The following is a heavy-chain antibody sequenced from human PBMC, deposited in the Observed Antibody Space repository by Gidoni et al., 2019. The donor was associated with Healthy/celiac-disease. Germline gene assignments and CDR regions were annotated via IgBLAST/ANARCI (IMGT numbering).Heavy chain of an antibody. D-gene: IGHD6-13*01. V-gene: IGHV4-61*01. CDR2: IYYSGST. Sequence: QVQLQESGPGLVKPSETLSLTCTVSGGSVSSGSYYWSWIRQPPGKGLEWIGYIYYSGSTNYNPSLKSRVTISVDTSKNQFSLKLSSVTAADTAVYYCARGGRYSSPLDYWGQGTLVTVSS. CDR3: ARGGRYSSPLDY. J-gene: IGHJ4*02. CDR1: GGSVSSGSYY.